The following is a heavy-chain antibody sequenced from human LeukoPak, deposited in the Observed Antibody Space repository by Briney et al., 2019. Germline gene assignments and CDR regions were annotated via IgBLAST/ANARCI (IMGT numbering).Heavy chain of an antibody. CDR1: GGSFSGYY. CDR2: INHSGST. V-gene: IGHV4-34*01. D-gene: IGHD5-12*01. Sequence: PSETLSLTCAVYGGSFSGYYWSWIRQPPGKGLEWIGEINHSGSTNYNPSLKSRVTISVDTSKNQFSLKLSSVTAADTAVYYCARWGGLYVATGGFDYWGQGTLVTVSS. J-gene: IGHJ4*02. CDR3: ARWGGLYVATGGFDY.